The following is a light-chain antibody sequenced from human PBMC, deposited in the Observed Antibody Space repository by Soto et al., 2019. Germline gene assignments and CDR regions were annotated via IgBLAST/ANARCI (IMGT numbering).Light chain of an antibody. Sequence: SGSLGDRVTISCRASQSINRYVNWFQQKPGEAPKLLVYGASTSLSGVPSRFSGSGSGTDFNLSIDSLQPDDVATYYCQHSRNTPRTFGQGTKVEI. CDR1: QSINRY. J-gene: IGKJ1*01. CDR2: GAS. CDR3: QHSRNTPRT. V-gene: IGKV1-39*01.